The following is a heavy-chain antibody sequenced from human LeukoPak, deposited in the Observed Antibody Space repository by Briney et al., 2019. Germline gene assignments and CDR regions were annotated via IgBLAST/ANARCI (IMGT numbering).Heavy chain of an antibody. J-gene: IGHJ5*02. Sequence: PGGSLRLSCAASGFTFSSYSLNWVRQAPGKGLEWVSSISTSSSYIYYAESVKGRFTISRDNAKKSVYLQMNSLRAEDTAVYYCARSPMTTVTIDPWGQGTLVTVSS. V-gene: IGHV3-21*01. CDR3: ARSPMTTVTIDP. D-gene: IGHD4-17*01. CDR2: ISTSSSYI. CDR1: GFTFSSYS.